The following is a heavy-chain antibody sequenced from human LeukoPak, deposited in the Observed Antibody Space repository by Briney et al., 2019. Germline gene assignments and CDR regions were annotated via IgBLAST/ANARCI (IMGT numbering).Heavy chain of an antibody. V-gene: IGHV3-23*01. Sequence: GGSLRLSCAASGFTFSSYAMSWARQAPEKGLEWVSTISGSGGSTYYTDSVRGRFTISRDNSKNTLYLQMNSLRAEDTAVYYCARDVQVATIYPLDYWGQGTLVTVSS. CDR2: ISGSGGST. D-gene: IGHD5-12*01. CDR3: ARDVQVATIYPLDY. J-gene: IGHJ4*02. CDR1: GFTFSSYA.